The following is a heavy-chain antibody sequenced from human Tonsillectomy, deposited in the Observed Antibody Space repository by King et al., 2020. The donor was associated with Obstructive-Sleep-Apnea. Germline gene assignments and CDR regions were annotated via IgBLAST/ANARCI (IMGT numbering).Heavy chain of an antibody. CDR2: ISSSSSYI. Sequence: VQLVESGGGLVKPGGSLRLSCAASGFTFSSYSMNWVRQAPGKGLEWVSSISSSSSYIYYADSVKGRFTISRDNAKNSLYLQMNSLRAEDTAVYYCARGTVTTYYFYGMDVWGQGPTVTVSS. J-gene: IGHJ6*02. CDR1: GFTFSSYS. CDR3: ARGTVTTYYFYGMDV. D-gene: IGHD4-17*01. V-gene: IGHV3-21*01.